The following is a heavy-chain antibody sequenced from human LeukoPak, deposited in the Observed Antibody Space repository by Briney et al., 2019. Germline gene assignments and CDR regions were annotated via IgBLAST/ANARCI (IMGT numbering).Heavy chain of an antibody. V-gene: IGHV4-38-2*01. Sequence: PSETLSLTCAVSGYSISSGYYWGWLRQPPGKVLEWIGSIYHSGSTYYNPSLNSRVTISVDTSKNQFSLKLSSVTAADTAVYYCARGASGYDSHYYYYMDVWGKGTTVTVSS. D-gene: IGHD5-12*01. CDR2: IYHSGST. CDR1: GYSISSGYY. CDR3: ARGASGYDSHYYYYMDV. J-gene: IGHJ6*03.